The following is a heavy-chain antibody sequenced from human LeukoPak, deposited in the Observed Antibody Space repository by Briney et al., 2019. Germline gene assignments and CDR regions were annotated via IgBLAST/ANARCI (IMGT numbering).Heavy chain of an antibody. Sequence: SVKVSCKASGGTFSSYAISWVRQAPGQGLEWMGGIIPIFGTANYAQKFQGRVTITADESTCTAYMELSSLRSEDTAVYYCARDGEYSSSDAFDIWGQGTMVTVSS. V-gene: IGHV1-69*13. D-gene: IGHD6-6*01. J-gene: IGHJ3*02. CDR2: IIPIFGTA. CDR3: ARDGEYSSSDAFDI. CDR1: GGTFSSYA.